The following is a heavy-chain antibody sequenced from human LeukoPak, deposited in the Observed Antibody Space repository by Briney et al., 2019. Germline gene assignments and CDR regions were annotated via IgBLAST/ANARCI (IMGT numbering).Heavy chain of an antibody. J-gene: IGHJ3*01. D-gene: IGHD3-16*01. Sequence: GGSLRLSCAASGFTFSNAYMSWVRQAPGKGLEWVGRIKSKTDGGTTDYAAPVKGRFTISRDDSKNTLYLEMNSLKTEDTAVYYCTRDYPASFDVWGQGTLVTVSS. CDR1: GFTFSNAY. CDR3: TRDYPASFDV. V-gene: IGHV3-15*01. CDR2: IKSKTDGGTT.